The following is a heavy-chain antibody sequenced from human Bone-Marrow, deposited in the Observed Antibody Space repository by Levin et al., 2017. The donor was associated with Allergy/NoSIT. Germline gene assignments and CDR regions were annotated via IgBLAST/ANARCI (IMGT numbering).Heavy chain of an antibody. J-gene: IGHJ4*02. CDR2: ISYDGSDL. CDR3: ARKGYGGDQGLDY. V-gene: IGHV3-30*04. CDR1: GFSLRSHA. Sequence: PGGSLRLSCAASGFSLRSHAMHWVRQGPGKGLEWVAMISYDGSDLYYGDSVQGRFTISRDSSKKMLYLEMNSLRVEDTGVYYCARKGYGGDQGLDYWGQGTLVTVAS. D-gene: IGHD1-26*01.